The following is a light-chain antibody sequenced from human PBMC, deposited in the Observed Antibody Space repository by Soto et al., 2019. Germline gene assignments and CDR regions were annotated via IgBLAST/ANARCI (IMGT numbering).Light chain of an antibody. Sequence: EIVLTQSPGTLSLSPGERVTLSCRASQSVSSSYLAWYQHKPGQAPRLLIYGASSRATGIPDRFSGSGSGTDFTLTISSLEPEDFAVYYCHQFGSSPTFGQGTKVEIK. CDR2: GAS. CDR1: QSVSSSY. CDR3: HQFGSSPT. V-gene: IGKV3-20*01. J-gene: IGKJ1*01.